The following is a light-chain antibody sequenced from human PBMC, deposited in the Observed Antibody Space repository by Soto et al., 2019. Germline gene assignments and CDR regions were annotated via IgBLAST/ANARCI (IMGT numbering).Light chain of an antibody. V-gene: IGLV2-14*03. J-gene: IGLJ1*01. CDR3: SSYTSSSTQV. Sequence: QSVLTQPASVSGSPGQSITISCAGSSSDVGGYNYVSWYQQHPTKAPKLMIYDVSNRPSGVSNRFSGSKSGTTASLTTSGLQAEDEADYYCSSYTSSSTQVFGTGTKVTVL. CDR1: SSDVGGYNY. CDR2: DVS.